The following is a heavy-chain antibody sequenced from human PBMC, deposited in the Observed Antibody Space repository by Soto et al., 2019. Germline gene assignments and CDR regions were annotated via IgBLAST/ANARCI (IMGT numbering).Heavy chain of an antibody. J-gene: IGHJ6*02. CDR1: GYTFTSYY. Sequence: GASFKVFCKASGYTFTSYYRHWVRQAPGQGPEWMGIINPSGGSTSYAQKFQGRVTMTRDTSTSTVYMELSSLRSEDTAVYYCAKSSPYRLVQTPTGNQYYSPMDVWGQGTTVTVSS. D-gene: IGHD1-1*01. V-gene: IGHV1-46*01. CDR2: INPSGGST. CDR3: AKSSPYRLVQTPTGNQYYSPMDV.